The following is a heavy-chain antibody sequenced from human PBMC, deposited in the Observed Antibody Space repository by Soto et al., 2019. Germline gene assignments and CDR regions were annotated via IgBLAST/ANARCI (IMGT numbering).Heavy chain of an antibody. CDR3: ARQRREYSSSSTAGNYYYYMDV. CDR2: IYYSGST. V-gene: IGHV4-39*01. CDR1: GGSISSSSYY. J-gene: IGHJ6*03. D-gene: IGHD6-6*01. Sequence: SETLSLTCTVSGGSISSSSYYWGWIRQPPGKGLEWIGSIYYSGSTYYNPSLKSRVTISVDTSKNQFSLKLSSVTAADTAVYYCARQRREYSSSSTAGNYYYYMDVWGKGTTVTVSS.